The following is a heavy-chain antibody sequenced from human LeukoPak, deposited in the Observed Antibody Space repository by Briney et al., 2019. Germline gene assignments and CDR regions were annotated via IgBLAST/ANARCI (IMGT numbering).Heavy chain of an antibody. CDR1: GFTFSNAW. CDR2: IKSKTDGGTT. Sequence: GGSLRLSCAASGFTFSNAWMSWVRQAPGKGLEWVGRIKSKTDGGTTDYAAPVKGRFTISRDDPKNTLYLQMNSQKTEDTAVYYCTTSEGYYDILTGYSDYWGQGTLVTVSS. J-gene: IGHJ4*02. V-gene: IGHV3-15*01. D-gene: IGHD3-9*01. CDR3: TTSEGYYDILTGYSDY.